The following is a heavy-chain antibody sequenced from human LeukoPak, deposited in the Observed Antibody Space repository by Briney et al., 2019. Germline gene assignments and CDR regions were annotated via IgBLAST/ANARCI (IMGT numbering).Heavy chain of an antibody. J-gene: IGHJ4*02. Sequence: QPGGSLRLSCAASGFTFSNYNMNWVRQAPGKGLEWVSYITGSSSTMYYADSVKGRFTISRDNAKNSLYLQMNSLRAEDTAVYYCAREPTYSSSWHTSCDYWGQGTLVTVSS. CDR3: AREPTYSSSWHTSCDY. D-gene: IGHD6-13*01. CDR2: ITGSSSTM. CDR1: GFTFSNYN. V-gene: IGHV3-48*01.